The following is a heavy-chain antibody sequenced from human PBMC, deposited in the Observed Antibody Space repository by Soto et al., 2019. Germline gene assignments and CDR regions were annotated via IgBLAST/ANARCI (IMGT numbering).Heavy chain of an antibody. CDR3: AKRKDASGSAYFFNGMDV. D-gene: IGHD3-10*01. CDR2: IDPGDSNT. CDR1: GYSFTNYW. V-gene: IGHV5-10-1*03. Sequence: EVQLVRSGAEVKKPGESLRISCKGSGYSFTNYWISWVRQMPGKGLEWMGRIDPGDSNTNYSPSFQGHVTISADKSISTAYLQWSSLRASDTAIYYCAKRKDASGSAYFFNGMDVWGQGTTVTVSS. J-gene: IGHJ6*02.